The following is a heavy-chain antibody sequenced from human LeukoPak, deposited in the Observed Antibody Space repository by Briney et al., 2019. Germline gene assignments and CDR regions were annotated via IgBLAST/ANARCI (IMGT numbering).Heavy chain of an antibody. V-gene: IGHV3-48*01. Sequence: GGSLRLSCAASGFTFSSYSMNWVRQAPGKGLEWVSYISSSSSTIYYADSVKGRFTISRDNAKNSLYLQMNSLRAEDTAVYYCARGSRQQLTRYYYYYYMDVWGKGTTVTVSS. D-gene: IGHD6-13*01. CDR3: ARGSRQQLTRYYYYYYMDV. CDR1: GFTFSSYS. CDR2: ISSSSSTI. J-gene: IGHJ6*03.